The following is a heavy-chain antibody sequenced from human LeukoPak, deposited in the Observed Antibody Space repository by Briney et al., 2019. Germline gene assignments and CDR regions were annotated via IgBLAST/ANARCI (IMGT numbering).Heavy chain of an antibody. D-gene: IGHD2-15*01. J-gene: IGHJ4*02. CDR3: ASGGSSDWYFNY. CDR1: GFTFSSYA. Sequence: GALRLSCAASGFTFSSYAMHWVRQAPGKGLEWVAVISYDGSNKYYADSVKGRFTISRDNSKSTLYLQMNSLRAEDTAVYYCASGGSSDWYFNYWGQGTLVTVSS. V-gene: IGHV3-30-3*01. CDR2: ISYDGSNK.